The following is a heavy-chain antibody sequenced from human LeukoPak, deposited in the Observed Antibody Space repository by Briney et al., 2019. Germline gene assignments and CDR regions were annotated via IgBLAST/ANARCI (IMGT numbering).Heavy chain of an antibody. Sequence: ASVNLSCKASGDTFTGYYMHWVRQSPGQGLEWRGWINPNISGTNYAQKFQDTVTMTRDTSISTDYMELSRLRSDDTAVYYCARGGEYYYGSGTYYFDYWGQGTLVTVSS. J-gene: IGHJ4*02. D-gene: IGHD3-10*01. CDR1: GDTFTGYY. CDR3: ARGGEYYYGSGTYYFDY. CDR2: INPNISGT. V-gene: IGHV1-2*02.